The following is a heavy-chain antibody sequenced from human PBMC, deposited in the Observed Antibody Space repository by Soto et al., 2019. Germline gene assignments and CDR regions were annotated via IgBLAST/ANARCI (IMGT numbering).Heavy chain of an antibody. CDR2: IVPMFGTA. CDR3: SREREVVRYFDL. D-gene: IGHD1-26*01. J-gene: IGHJ2*01. CDR1: GGTFRSFS. Sequence: QVQLVQSGAEVKKAGSSVKVSCKASGGTFRSFSIGWVRQSPGQGLEWMGGIVPMFGTANYAQKFQGRVTITADDSTSTVYMELRSRRSADAAVYYCSREREVVRYFDLWGRGTLVTVSS. V-gene: IGHV1-69*01.